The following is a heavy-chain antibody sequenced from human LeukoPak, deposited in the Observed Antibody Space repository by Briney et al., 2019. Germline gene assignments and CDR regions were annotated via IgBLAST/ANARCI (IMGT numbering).Heavy chain of an antibody. V-gene: IGHV3-21*01. J-gene: IGHJ4*02. Sequence: GGSLRLSCAASGFSFSSFAMTWVRQAPGKGLEWVSSITGGHYATYNTDSVKGRFTISRDNAKNSLYLQMNSLRAEDTAVYYCARDKGNYDFWSGYYTWKPLDYWGQGTLVTVSS. CDR2: ITGGHYAT. CDR1: GFSFSSFA. CDR3: ARDKGNYDFWSGYYTWKPLDY. D-gene: IGHD3-3*01.